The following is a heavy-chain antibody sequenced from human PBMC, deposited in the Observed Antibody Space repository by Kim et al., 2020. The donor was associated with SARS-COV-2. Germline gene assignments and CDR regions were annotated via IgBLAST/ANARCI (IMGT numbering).Heavy chain of an antibody. CDR1: GGSISSSNW. CDR2: IYHSGST. J-gene: IGHJ6*02. CDR3: ASGAGSRPGPGYYYYYGMDV. D-gene: IGHD3-10*01. Sequence: SETLSLTCAVSGGSISSSNWWSWVRQPPGKGLEWIGEIYHSGSTNYNPSLKSRVTISVDKSKNQFSLKLSSVTAADTAVYYCASGAGSRPGPGYYYYYGMDVWGQGTTVTVSS. V-gene: IGHV4-4*02.